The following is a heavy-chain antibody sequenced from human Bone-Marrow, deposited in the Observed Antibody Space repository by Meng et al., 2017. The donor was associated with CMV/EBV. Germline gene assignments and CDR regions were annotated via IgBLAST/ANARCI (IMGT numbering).Heavy chain of an antibody. V-gene: IGHV3-23*01. J-gene: IGHJ6*01. Sequence: GESLKISCAASGFTFSSYAMSWVRQAPGKGLEWVSAISGSGGSTYYADSVKGRFTISRDNSKNTLYLQMNSLRAEDTAVYYCAKDPLDSEYQLSGYYGMAVWGQGTTVTGSS. CDR2: ISGSGGST. D-gene: IGHD2-2*01. CDR1: GFTFSSYA. CDR3: AKDPLDSEYQLSGYYGMAV.